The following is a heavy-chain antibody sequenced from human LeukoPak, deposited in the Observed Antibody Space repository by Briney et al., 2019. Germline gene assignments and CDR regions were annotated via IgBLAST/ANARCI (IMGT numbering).Heavy chain of an antibody. CDR2: ISSSSSYI. Sequence: GGSLRLSCAASGFTFSSYSMNWVRQAPGKGLEWVSTISSSSSYIYYADSVKGRFTISRDNAKNSLYLQMNSLRAEDTAVYYCASDIVVVPAAISSEYFQHCGQGTLVTVSS. CDR3: ASDIVVVPAAISSEYFQH. D-gene: IGHD2-2*01. CDR1: GFTFSSYS. J-gene: IGHJ1*01. V-gene: IGHV3-21*01.